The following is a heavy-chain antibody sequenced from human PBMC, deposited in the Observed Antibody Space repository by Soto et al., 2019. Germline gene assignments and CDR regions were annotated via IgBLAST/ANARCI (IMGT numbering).Heavy chain of an antibody. V-gene: IGHV3-73*02. J-gene: IGHJ4*02. CDR2: IRRKANNYAT. D-gene: IGHD3-9*01. CDR3: TTFIYFFTFYPRYYLDY. Sequence: EVQLVESGGGLVQPGGSLKLSCAASGFIFSDSALHWVRQASGKGLEWVGRIRRKANNYATTYAASVEGRFAISRDDSKNTAYLQINTLKTYHTSIYYFTTFIYFFTFYPRYYLDYWGQGTLVTVSS. CDR1: GFIFSDSA.